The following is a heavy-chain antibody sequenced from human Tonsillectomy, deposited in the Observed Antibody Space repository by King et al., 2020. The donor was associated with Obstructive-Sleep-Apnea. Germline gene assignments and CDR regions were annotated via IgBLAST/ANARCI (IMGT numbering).Heavy chain of an antibody. CDR3: ARAEINSGSSGMADY. V-gene: IGHV1-69*01. Sequence: VQLVESGAEVKKPGSSVEVSCKASGGTFSSYAISWVRQAPGQGLEWMGAIVPFYVTTNYAQKFQGRVTITADESTSTVYMALSTLRFGDTALYYCARAEINSGSSGMADYWGQGTLVTVSS. D-gene: IGHD1-26*01. J-gene: IGHJ4*02. CDR1: GGTFSSYA. CDR2: IVPFYVTT.